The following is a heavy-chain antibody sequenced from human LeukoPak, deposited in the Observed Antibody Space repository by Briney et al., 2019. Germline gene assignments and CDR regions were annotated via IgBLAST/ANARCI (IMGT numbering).Heavy chain of an antibody. CDR2: INPNSGGT. Sequence: GASVKVSCTASGYTFTGYYMHWVRQAPGQGLEWMGWINPNSGGTNYAQKFQGRVTMTRDTSISTAYMELSRLRSDDTAVYFCARDPLKLPNQGNALDIWGQGTMVTVSS. D-gene: IGHD1-1*01. CDR3: ARDPLKLPNQGNALDI. CDR1: GYTFTGYY. V-gene: IGHV1-2*02. J-gene: IGHJ3*02.